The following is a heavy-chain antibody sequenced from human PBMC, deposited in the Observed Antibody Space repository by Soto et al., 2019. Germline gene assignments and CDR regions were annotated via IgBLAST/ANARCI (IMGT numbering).Heavy chain of an antibody. Sequence: EVQLVESGGDSVKPWWSLRLSCAASGFTFTYFWMTWVRQAPGKGLEWVGRIKRKSDGETTDYAAPVKGRFTISRDDSKNTLYLEMNSLKTDDTAVYYCAADRYCSSNTCPGAFDIWGQGTMVRVSA. D-gene: IGHD2-2*01. J-gene: IGHJ3*02. V-gene: IGHV3-15*01. CDR1: GFTFTYFW. CDR2: IKRKSDGETT. CDR3: AADRYCSSNTCPGAFDI.